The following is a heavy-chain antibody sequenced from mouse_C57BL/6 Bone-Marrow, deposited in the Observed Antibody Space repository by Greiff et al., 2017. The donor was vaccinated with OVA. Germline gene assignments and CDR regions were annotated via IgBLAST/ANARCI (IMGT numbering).Heavy chain of an antibody. CDR1: GFTFSDYG. CDR2: ISSGSSTI. Sequence: EVKLVESGGGLVKPGGSLKLSCAASGFTFSDYGMHWVRQAPEKGLEWVAYISSGSSTIYYADTVKGRFTISRDNAKNTLFLQMTSLRSEDTAMYYCERHQEAWFAYWGQGTLVTVSA. V-gene: IGHV5-17*01. J-gene: IGHJ3*01. CDR3: ERHQEAWFAY.